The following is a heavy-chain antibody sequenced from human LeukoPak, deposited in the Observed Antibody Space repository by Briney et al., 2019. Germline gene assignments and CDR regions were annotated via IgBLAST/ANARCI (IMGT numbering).Heavy chain of an antibody. CDR1: GGSISSGGYY. CDR3: ARSAYYYDSSGYYIDAFDI. V-gene: IGHV4-31*03. J-gene: IGHJ3*02. Sequence: SQTLSLTCTVSGGSISSGGYYWSWIRQHPGKGLEWIGYIYYSGSTYYNPSLKSRVTISVDTSKNQFSLKLSSVIAADTAVYYCARSAYYYDSSGYYIDAFDIWGQGTMVTVSS. CDR2: IYYSGST. D-gene: IGHD3-22*01.